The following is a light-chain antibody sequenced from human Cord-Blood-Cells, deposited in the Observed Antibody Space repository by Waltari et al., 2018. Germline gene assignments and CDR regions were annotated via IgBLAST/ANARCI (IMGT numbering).Light chain of an antibody. Sequence: QSALTQPRPVSGSPGPSVTIPCTGTSSDVGGYNYVSWYQQHPGKAPKLMIYDVSKRPAGVPDRFSGSKSGNTASLTISGLQAEDEADYYCCSYAGSYTVVFGGGTKLTVL. CDR2: DVS. V-gene: IGLV2-11*01. J-gene: IGLJ2*01. CDR3: CSYAGSYTVV. CDR1: SSDVGGYNY.